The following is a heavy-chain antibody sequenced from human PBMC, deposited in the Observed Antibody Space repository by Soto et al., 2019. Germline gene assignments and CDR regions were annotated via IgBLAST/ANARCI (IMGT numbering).Heavy chain of an antibody. CDR1: GFTFSSYS. J-gene: IGHJ3*02. D-gene: IGHD1-26*01. V-gene: IGHV3-21*01. CDR3: ARCIVGATRGAFDI. CDR2: ISSSSSYI. Sequence: GGSLRLSCAASGFTFSSYSMNWVRQAPGKGLEWVSSISSSSSYIYYADSVKGRFTISGDNAKNSLYLQMNSLRAEDTVVYYCARCIVGATRGAFDIWGQGTMVTVSS.